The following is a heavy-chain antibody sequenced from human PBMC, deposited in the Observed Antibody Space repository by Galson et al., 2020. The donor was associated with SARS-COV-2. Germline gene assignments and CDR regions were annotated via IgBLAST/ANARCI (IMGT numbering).Heavy chain of an antibody. CDR3: ARHRVPAAIGGAVDI. V-gene: IGHV4-39*01. J-gene: IGHJ3*02. D-gene: IGHD2-2*02. CDR2: NYYSGST. Sequence: SETLSLTCTVSGGSISSSSYYWGWIRQPPGKGLEWIGSNYYSGSTYYNPSLQSIVTISVDTSKNQFSLKPSTVTAAETAVYYCARHRVPAAIGGAVDIWGQGTMVTVSS. CDR1: GGSISSSSYY.